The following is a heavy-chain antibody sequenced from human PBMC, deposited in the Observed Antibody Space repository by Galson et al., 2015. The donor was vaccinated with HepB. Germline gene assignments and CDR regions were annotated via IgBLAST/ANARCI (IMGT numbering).Heavy chain of an antibody. V-gene: IGHV1-3*01. D-gene: IGHD1-1*01. Sequence: SVKVSCKASGYTVTTFSIHWVRQAPGQGLEWMGRINVANGYTKYSQKFHGRVTSNRDTSATIVYMELTSLRFEDTAVYYCAEDRWNDDVFDIWGQGTMVTVSS. CDR3: AEDRWNDDVFDI. J-gene: IGHJ3*02. CDR2: INVANGYT. CDR1: GYTVTTFS.